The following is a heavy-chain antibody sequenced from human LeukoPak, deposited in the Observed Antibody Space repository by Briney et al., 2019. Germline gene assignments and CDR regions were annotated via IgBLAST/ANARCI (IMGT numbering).Heavy chain of an antibody. CDR2: ISANGGST. D-gene: IGHD6-19*01. J-gene: IGHJ4*02. CDR1: EFTFSTYA. V-gene: IGHV3-23*01. CDR3: ARSKYTSGWYDY. Sequence: GGSLRLSCAASEFTFSTYALSWVRQAPGKGLEWLSAISANGGSTYYADSVKGRFTISRDNSKNTSYLQMNSLRAEDTAVYYCARSKYTSGWYDYWGQGTLVTVSS.